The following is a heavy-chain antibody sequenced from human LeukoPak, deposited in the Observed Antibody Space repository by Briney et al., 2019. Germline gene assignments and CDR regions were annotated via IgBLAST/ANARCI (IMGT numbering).Heavy chain of an antibody. Sequence: GGSLRLSCAASGFTVSSNYMSWVRQAPGKGLEWVSVIYSGGSTYYADSVKGRFTISRDNSKNTLYLQMNSLRAEDTAVYYCARDLAGSGSYSFDYWGQGTLVTVSS. D-gene: IGHD1-26*01. J-gene: IGHJ4*02. CDR2: IYSGGST. CDR1: GFTVSSNY. V-gene: IGHV3-53*01. CDR3: ARDLAGSGSYSFDY.